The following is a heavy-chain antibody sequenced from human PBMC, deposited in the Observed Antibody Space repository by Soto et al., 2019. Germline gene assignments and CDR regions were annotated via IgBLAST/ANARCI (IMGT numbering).Heavy chain of an antibody. Sequence: GSGPTLVNPTETLTLTCTVSGFSLSNARMGVSWIRQPPGKALEWLAHIFSNDEKSYSTSLKSRLTISKDTSKSQVVLTMTNMDPVDTATYYYARNYPGIAVAGSTHYYYYGMDVWGQGTTVTVYS. CDR3: ARNYPGIAVAGSTHYYYYGMDV. CDR1: GFSLSNARMG. J-gene: IGHJ6*02. CDR2: IFSNDEK. D-gene: IGHD6-19*01. V-gene: IGHV2-26*01.